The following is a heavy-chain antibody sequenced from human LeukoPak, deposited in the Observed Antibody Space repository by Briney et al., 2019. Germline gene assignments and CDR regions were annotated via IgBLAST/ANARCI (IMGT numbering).Heavy chain of an antibody. Sequence: GGSLRLSCAAPGFIFHDYAIHWVRQPPGKGLEWVSLISGDGGSTFYADSVKGRFTISRDNSKNSLYLQMSSLRIEDTALYYCARKSESSGWYDFWGQGTLVTVSS. J-gene: IGHJ5*01. V-gene: IGHV3-43*02. CDR1: GFIFHDYA. CDR3: ARKSESSGWYDF. D-gene: IGHD3-22*01. CDR2: ISGDGGST.